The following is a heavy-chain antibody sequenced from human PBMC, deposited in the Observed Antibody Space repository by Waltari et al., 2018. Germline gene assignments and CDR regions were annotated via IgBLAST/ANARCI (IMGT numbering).Heavy chain of an antibody. Sequence: QVQLVQSGAEVKKPGASVKVSCKASGYTFTGYYMHWVRQAPGQGLEWMGRINPNRCGTSYAQKFQGRVTMTRDTSISTAYMELSRLRSDDTAVYYCARGRDDFWVRDGYFDYWGQGTLVTVSS. CDR1: GYTFTGYY. V-gene: IGHV1-2*06. CDR2: INPNRCGT. D-gene: IGHD3-3*01. J-gene: IGHJ4*02. CDR3: ARGRDDFWVRDGYFDY.